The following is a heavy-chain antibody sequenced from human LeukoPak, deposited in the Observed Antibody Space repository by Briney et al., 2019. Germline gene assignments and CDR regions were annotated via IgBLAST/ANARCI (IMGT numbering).Heavy chain of an antibody. D-gene: IGHD6-13*01. CDR1: GYTFTSYG. CDR3: AXXXXXXXXXXAAAPVLYYYGMDV. V-gene: IGHV1-18*01. J-gene: IGHJ6*02. CDR2: ISAYNGNT. Sequence: ASVKVSCKASGYTFTSYGISWVRQAPGQGLEWMGWISAYNGNTNYAQKLQGRVTMTTDTSTSTAYMELRSLRSDDTAVYYCAXXXXXXXXXXAAAPVLYYYGMDVWGQGTTVTVSS.